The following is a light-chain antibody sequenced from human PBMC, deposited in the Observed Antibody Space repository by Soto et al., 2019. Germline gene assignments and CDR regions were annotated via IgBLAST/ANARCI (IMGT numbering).Light chain of an antibody. CDR2: GNF. CDR3: QSDDTGLSGYV. V-gene: IGLV1-40*01. J-gene: IGLJ2*01. Sequence: QSVLTQTPSVSGAPGQRVTISCTGGSSNIGADYDVHWYQLLPVTVPKLLIHGNFNRPSGVPDRFSGSKSGASASLVITGRRAEEEADYYCQSDDTGLSGYVLGAGTKVTGL. CDR1: SSNIGADYD.